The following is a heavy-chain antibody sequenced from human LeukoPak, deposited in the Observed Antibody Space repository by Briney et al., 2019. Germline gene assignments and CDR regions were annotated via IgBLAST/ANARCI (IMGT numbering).Heavy chain of an antibody. Sequence: GGSLRLSCATSGFTFSDYAMHWVRQAPGKGLEWVAVIWYDASDKYYGDSVKGRFTISRDNSKNTLYLEMDSLRVEDTAVYFCAKPTRGGGESFLIDHWGQGTLVTVSS. D-gene: IGHD2-21*01. CDR3: AKPTRGGGESFLIDH. V-gene: IGHV3-33*06. CDR2: IWYDASDK. J-gene: IGHJ4*02. CDR1: GFTFSDYA.